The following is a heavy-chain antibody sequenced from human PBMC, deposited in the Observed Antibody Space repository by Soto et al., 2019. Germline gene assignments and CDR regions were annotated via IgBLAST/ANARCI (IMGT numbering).Heavy chain of an antibody. CDR3: AISYYDSSGYGDFDY. CDR1: GFTFSDYY. CDR2: ISSSGSTI. Sequence: QVQLVEAGGGWVKPGGSLRLSCAAFGFTFSDYYMSWIRQAPGKGLEWVSYISSSGSTIYYADSVKSRFTISRDNAKNSLYLQMNSLRAEDTAVYYCAISYYDSSGYGDFDYWGRGTLVTVSS. V-gene: IGHV3-11*01. D-gene: IGHD3-22*01. J-gene: IGHJ4*02.